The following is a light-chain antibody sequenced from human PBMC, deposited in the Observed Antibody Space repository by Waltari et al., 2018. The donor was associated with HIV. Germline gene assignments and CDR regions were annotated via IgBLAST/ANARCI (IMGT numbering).Light chain of an antibody. CDR1: ALPKQY. CDR2: SDT. V-gene: IGLV3-25*03. J-gene: IGLJ2*01. CDR3: QSADSSGTYVI. Sequence: SYELTQSPSVSVSPGQTARITCSGDALPKQYTHWYQQKPGLAPVLVMDSDTERPAGIPERFSGSSSGTTVTLTISGVQAEDEADYYCQSADSSGTYVIFGGGTKVTVL.